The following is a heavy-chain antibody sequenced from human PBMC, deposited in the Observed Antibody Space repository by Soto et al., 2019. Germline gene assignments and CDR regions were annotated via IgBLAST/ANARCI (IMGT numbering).Heavy chain of an antibody. D-gene: IGHD2-21*02. CDR1: GGSISSGGYY. CDR2: IYYSGST. CDR3: ARVCGGDCHYGMDV. V-gene: IGHV4-31*03. Sequence: QVQLQESGPGLVKPSQTLSLTCTVSGGSISSGGYYWSWIRQHPGKGLEWIGYIYYSGSTYYNPSLKRRVTISVDTSKNQFSLKLSSVTAADTAVYDCARVCGGDCHYGMDVWGQGTTVTVSS. J-gene: IGHJ6*02.